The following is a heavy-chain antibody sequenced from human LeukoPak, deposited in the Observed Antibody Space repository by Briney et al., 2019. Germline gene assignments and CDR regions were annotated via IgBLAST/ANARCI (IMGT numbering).Heavy chain of an antibody. V-gene: IGHV1-2*06. CDR1: GYTFTAYY. CDR2: IDPNSGDT. CDR3: GRGIQSFDP. Sequence: ASVKVSCKASGYTFTAYYIHWVRQAPGQGLEWMGRIDPNSGDTKYAQKFQDRVTMTRDTSMNAAYMEISSLRYDDTAVYYCGRGIQSFDPWGQGTLVTVSS. J-gene: IGHJ5*02.